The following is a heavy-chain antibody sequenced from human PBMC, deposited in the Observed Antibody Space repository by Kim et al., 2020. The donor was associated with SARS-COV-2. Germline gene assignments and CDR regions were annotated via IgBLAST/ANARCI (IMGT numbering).Heavy chain of an antibody. CDR2: INEDGTRG. Sequence: GGSLRLSCAASGFTFSGYWMTWVRQAPGKGLEWVANINEDGTRGVYVDSVKGRFTISRDNADNLVYLQMHSLRAEDTAMYYCARGMYTSGWYPAYFDCRGQGTLVTVSA. CDR3: ARGMYTSGWYPAYFDC. V-gene: IGHV3-7*03. D-gene: IGHD6-19*01. CDR1: GFTFSGYW. J-gene: IGHJ4*02.